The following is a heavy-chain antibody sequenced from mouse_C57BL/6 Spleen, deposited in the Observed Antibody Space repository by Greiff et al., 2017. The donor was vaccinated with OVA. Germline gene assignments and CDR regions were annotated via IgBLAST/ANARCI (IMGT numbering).Heavy chain of an antibody. J-gene: IGHJ1*03. CDR3: GRDGYYHYWYFDG. V-gene: IGHV5-17*01. CDR2: ISSGSSTI. Sequence: EVKLMESGGGLVKPGGSLKLSCAASGFTFSDYGMHWVRQAPEKGLEWVAYISSGSSTIYYADTVKGRFPISRDNAKNTLFLQMTSLRSEDTAMYYCGRDGYYHYWYFDGWGTGTTVTVSS. D-gene: IGHD2-3*01. CDR1: GFTFSDYG.